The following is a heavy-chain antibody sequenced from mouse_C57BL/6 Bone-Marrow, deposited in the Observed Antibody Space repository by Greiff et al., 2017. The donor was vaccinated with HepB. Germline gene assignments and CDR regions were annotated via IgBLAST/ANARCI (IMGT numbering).Heavy chain of an antibody. V-gene: IGHV1-61*01. J-gene: IGHJ4*01. CDR1: GYTFTSYW. CDR3: ARSGGYDERDY. D-gene: IGHD2-2*01. Sequence: VQLQQPGAELVRPGSSVKLSCKASGYTFTSYWMDWVKQRPGQGLEWIGNIYPSDSETHYNQKFKDKATLTVDKSSSTAYMQLSSLTSEDSAVYDCARSGGYDERDYWGQGTSVTVSS. CDR2: IYPSDSET.